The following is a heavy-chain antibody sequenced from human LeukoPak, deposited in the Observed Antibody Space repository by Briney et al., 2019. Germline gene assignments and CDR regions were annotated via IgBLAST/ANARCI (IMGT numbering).Heavy chain of an antibody. CDR2: ISSSSSYI. V-gene: IGHV3-21*01. D-gene: IGHD6-13*01. CDR3: AREDPGIAAAGFDY. CDR1: GFTFSSYS. J-gene: IGHJ4*02. Sequence: PGGSLRLSCAASGFTFSSYSMNWVRQAPGKGLEWVSSISSSSSYIYYADSVKGRFTISRDNAKNPLYLQMNSLRAEDTAVYYCAREDPGIAAAGFDYWGQGTLVTVSS.